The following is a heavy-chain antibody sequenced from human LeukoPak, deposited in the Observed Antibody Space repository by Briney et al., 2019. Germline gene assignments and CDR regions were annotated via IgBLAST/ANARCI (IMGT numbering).Heavy chain of an antibody. CDR2: INSDGSDT. Sequence: GGPLRLSCAASGFTFSNYWMHWVRQAPGKGLVWVSRINSDGSDTTYPDSVKGRLTISRDNANNTLYLQMNSLRAEDTAVYYCARDRVGSFDYWGQGTLVTVSS. D-gene: IGHD3-10*01. CDR1: GFTFSNYW. V-gene: IGHV3-74*01. CDR3: ARDRVGSFDY. J-gene: IGHJ4*02.